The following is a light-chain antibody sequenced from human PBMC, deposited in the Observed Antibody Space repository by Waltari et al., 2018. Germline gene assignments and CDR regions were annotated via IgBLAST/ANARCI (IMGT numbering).Light chain of an antibody. J-gene: IGLJ3*02. V-gene: IGLV2-14*03. Sequence: QSALTQPASVSGSPGQSITVSCTGISNDVGIHNFVSWYQHHPGKAPKVVIYDVSYRPSGVSDRFSGSKSGNTASLTISGLRAEDEADYYCSSYTSNNAVFGGGTKLTVL. CDR2: DVS. CDR3: SSYTSNNAV. CDR1: SNDVGIHNF.